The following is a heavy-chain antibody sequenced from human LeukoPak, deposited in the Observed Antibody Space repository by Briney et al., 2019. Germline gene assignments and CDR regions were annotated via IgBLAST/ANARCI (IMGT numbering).Heavy chain of an antibody. CDR1: GFTFSSYS. CDR2: ISSSSSTI. J-gene: IGHJ4*02. Sequence: GGSLRLSCAASGFTFSSYSMNWVRQAPGKGLEWVSYISSSSSTIYHADSVKGRFTISRDNAKNSLYLQMNSLRAEDTAVYYCARDPEDIVVVPAAWEDYWGQGTLVTVSS. V-gene: IGHV3-48*01. CDR3: ARDPEDIVVVPAAWEDY. D-gene: IGHD2-2*01.